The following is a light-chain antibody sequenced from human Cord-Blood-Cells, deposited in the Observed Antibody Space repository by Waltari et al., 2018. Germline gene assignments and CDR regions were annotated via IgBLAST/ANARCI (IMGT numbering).Light chain of an antibody. Sequence: EIVLTQSPGTLSLSPGERATLSCRASQSVSSSYLAWYQQKPGQAPRLLIYGASSSATGIPDRFSGSGSVTDFTLTISRLEPEDFAVYYCQQYGSSQYTFGQGTKLEIK. CDR1: QSVSSSY. V-gene: IGKV3-20*01. CDR3: QQYGSSQYT. CDR2: GAS. J-gene: IGKJ2*01.